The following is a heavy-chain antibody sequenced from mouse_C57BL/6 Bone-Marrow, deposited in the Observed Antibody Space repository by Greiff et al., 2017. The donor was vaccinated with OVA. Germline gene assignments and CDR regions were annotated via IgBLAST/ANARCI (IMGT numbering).Heavy chain of an antibody. Sequence: QVQLQQPGAELVMPGASVKLSCKASGYTFTSYWMHWVKQRPGQGLEWIGEIDPSDSYTNYNQKFKGKSTLTVDKSTSTAYMHLSSLTSEDSAVYYCARDYDYDYAMDYWGQGTAVTVSA. CDR1: GYTFTSYW. D-gene: IGHD2-4*01. CDR3: ARDYDYDYAMDY. V-gene: IGHV1-69*01. CDR2: IDPSDSYT. J-gene: IGHJ4*01.